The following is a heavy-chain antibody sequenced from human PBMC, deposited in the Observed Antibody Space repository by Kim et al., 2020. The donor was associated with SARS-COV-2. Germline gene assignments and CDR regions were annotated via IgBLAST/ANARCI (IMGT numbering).Heavy chain of an antibody. CDR1: GGSISSYY. CDR3: ARDDYYDSSGYYDLAFDI. Sequence: SETLSLTCTVSGGSISSYYWSWIRQSAGKGLEWIGCIYTSGSTNYNPSLKSRVTMSVDTSKNQFSLKLSSVTAADTAVYYCARDDYYDSSGYYDLAFDIWGQGAMVTVSS. CDR2: IYTSGST. D-gene: IGHD3-22*01. J-gene: IGHJ3*02. V-gene: IGHV4-4*07.